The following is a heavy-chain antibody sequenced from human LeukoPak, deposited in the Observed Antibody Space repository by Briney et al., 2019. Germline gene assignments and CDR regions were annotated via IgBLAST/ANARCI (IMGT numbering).Heavy chain of an antibody. CDR2: IYYSGST. V-gene: IGHV4-39*01. D-gene: IGHD2-2*01. CDR3: ARHSPVPAAAIPQSRYYYGMDV. Sequence: PSETLSLTCTVSGGSISSSSYYWGWIRQPPGKGLEWIGSIYYSGSTYYNPSLKSRVTISVDTSKNQFSLKLSSVTAADTAVYYCARHSPVPAAAIPQSRYYYGMDVWGQGTTVTVSS. J-gene: IGHJ6*02. CDR1: GGSISSSSYY.